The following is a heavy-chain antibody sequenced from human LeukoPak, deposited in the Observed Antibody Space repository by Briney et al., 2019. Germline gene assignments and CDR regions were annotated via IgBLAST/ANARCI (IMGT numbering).Heavy chain of an antibody. Sequence: GESLKISCEASGFNFTNYWIAWVRQTPGKGLDWMGIVYPADSDSKYSPSFQDAVTISADKSTSAACLEWRSLKASDTATYYCARFGFSNSLDFYFDVWGRGTLVTVSS. CDR3: ARFGFSNSLDFYFDV. CDR1: GFNFTNYW. CDR2: VYPADSDS. V-gene: IGHV5-51*01. D-gene: IGHD6-6*01. J-gene: IGHJ2*01.